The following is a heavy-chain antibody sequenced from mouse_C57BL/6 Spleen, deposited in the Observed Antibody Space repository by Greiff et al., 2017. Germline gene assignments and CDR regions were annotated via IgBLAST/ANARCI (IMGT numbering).Heavy chain of an antibody. CDR2: ISYDGSN. CDR1: GYSITSGYY. CDR3: ARYYDYDWYFDV. V-gene: IGHV3-6*01. D-gene: IGHD2-4*01. Sequence: ESGPGLVKPSQSLSLTCSVTGYSITSGYYWNWIRQFPGNKLEWMGYISYDGSNNYNPSLKNRISITRDTSKNQFFLKLNSVTTEDTATYYGARYYDYDWYFDVWGTGTTVTVSS. J-gene: IGHJ1*03.